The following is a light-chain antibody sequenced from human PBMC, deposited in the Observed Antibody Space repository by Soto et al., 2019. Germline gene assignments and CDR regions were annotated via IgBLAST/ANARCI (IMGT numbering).Light chain of an antibody. CDR2: EGS. J-gene: IGLJ3*02. V-gene: IGLV2-23*01. Sequence: QSALTQTASVSASPGQSITISCSGTSSDVGSYNLVSWYQHYPGKAPKLIIYEGSRRPSGVSDRFSGSKSGNTASLTISGLQAEDEAEYYCCSYATSRTLVFGGGTKRTVL. CDR3: CSYATSRTLV. CDR1: SSDVGSYNL.